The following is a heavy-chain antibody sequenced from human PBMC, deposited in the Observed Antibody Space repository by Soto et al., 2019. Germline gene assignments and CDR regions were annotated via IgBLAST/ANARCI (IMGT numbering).Heavy chain of an antibody. CDR1: GFTFSNHY. CDR2: SRDKGNSYST. Sequence: EVQLVESGGGLVQPGGSLRLSCAASGFTFSNHYMDWVRQAPGKGLEWVGRSRDKGNSYSTEYAASVKGRFTISGDDSKNSLYLQLNSLKTEDTAVYYCARAEVGATTYWGQGTLVTVSS. J-gene: IGHJ4*02. D-gene: IGHD1-26*01. V-gene: IGHV3-72*01. CDR3: ARAEVGATTY.